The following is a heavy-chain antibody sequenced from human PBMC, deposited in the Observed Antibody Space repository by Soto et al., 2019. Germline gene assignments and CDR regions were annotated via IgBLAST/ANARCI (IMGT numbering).Heavy chain of an antibody. CDR3: ARSSGDYYDSSPASGMDV. CDR2: ISAYNGNT. V-gene: IGHV1-18*04. CDR1: GYTFTSYG. D-gene: IGHD3-22*01. J-gene: IGHJ6*02. Sequence: GSVKVSCKASGYTFTSYGISWVRQAPGQGLEWMGWISAYNGNTNYAQKLQGRVTMTTDTSTSTAYMELRSLRSDDTAVYYCARSSGDYYDSSPASGMDVWGQGTTVTVSS.